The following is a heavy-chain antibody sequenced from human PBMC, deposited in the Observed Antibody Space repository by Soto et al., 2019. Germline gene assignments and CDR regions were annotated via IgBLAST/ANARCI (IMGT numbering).Heavy chain of an antibody. CDR3: ARAPRYYDSSGYYETGSYYGMDV. CDR1: VGTLSSYT. J-gene: IGHJ6*02. Sequence: SVKVCCKDSVGTLSSYTISWVRQENRQGLEWMGWMNPNSGNTGYAQKFQGRVTMTRNTSISTAYMELSSLRSEDTAVYYCARAPRYYDSSGYYETGSYYGMDVWGQGTTVTVSS. CDR2: MNPNSGNT. D-gene: IGHD3-22*01. V-gene: IGHV1-8*02.